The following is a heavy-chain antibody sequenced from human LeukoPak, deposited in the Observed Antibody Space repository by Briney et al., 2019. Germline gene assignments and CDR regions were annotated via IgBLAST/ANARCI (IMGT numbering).Heavy chain of an antibody. D-gene: IGHD2-15*01. CDR2: ISGSGGST. Sequence: PGGSLRLSCAASGFTFSSYAMSWVRQAPGKGLEWVSAISGSGGSTYYADSVKGRFTISRDNSKNTLYLQMNSLRAEDTDVYYCAKEYCSGGSCYSNWFDPWGQGTLVTVSS. J-gene: IGHJ5*02. CDR1: GFTFSSYA. V-gene: IGHV3-23*01. CDR3: AKEYCSGGSCYSNWFDP.